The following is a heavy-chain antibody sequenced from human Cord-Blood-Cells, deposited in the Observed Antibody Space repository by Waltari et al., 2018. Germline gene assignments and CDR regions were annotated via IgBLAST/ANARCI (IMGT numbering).Heavy chain of an antibody. CDR2: ISGSGGST. CDR3: AKDLTGTTLYYYYGMDV. CDR1: GFTFSSYA. D-gene: IGHD1-7*01. V-gene: IGHV3-23*01. J-gene: IGHJ6*02. Sequence: EVQLLESGGGLVQPGGSLRLSCAASGFTFSSYAMSWVRQAPGKGLEWVSAISGSGGSTYYADSVKGRFTISRDNSKNTLYLQMNSLRAEDTAVYYCAKDLTGTTLYYYYGMDVWGQGPRSPSP.